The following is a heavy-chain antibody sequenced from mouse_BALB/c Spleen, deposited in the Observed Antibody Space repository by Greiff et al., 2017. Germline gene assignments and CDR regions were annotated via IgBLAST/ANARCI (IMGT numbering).Heavy chain of an antibody. CDR2: ISYSGST. D-gene: IGHD1-1*01. CDR1: GDSITSGY. J-gene: IGHJ1*01. V-gene: IGHV3-8*02. CDR3: ARFHYYGSSYDWYFDV. Sequence: EVHLVESGPSLVKPSQTLSLTCSVTGDSITSGYWNWIRKFPGNKLEYMGYISYSGSTYYNPSLKSRISITRDTSKNQYYLQLNSVTTEDTATYYCARFHYYGSSYDWYFDVWGAGTTVTVSS.